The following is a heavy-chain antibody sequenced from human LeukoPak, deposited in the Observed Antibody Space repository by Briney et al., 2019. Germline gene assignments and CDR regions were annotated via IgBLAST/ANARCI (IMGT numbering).Heavy chain of an antibody. D-gene: IGHD3-3*01. Sequence: GASVKVSCKASGYTFTSYGISWVGQAPGQGLEWMGWSSGYDGNTNYAQKLQGRVTMTTDTSTSTAYMELRSLRSHDTAVYYCARTSGTYNWFGPWGQGTLVTVSS. J-gene: IGHJ5*02. CDR1: GYTFTSYG. V-gene: IGHV1-18*01. CDR2: SSGYDGNT. CDR3: ARTSGTYNWFGP.